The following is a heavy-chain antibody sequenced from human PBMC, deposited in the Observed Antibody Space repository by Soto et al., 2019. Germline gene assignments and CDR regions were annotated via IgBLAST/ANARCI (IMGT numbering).Heavy chain of an antibody. Sequence: ASVKVSCKASGYTFTSHDIHWLRQASGQGLEWMGSINPYSGNTAFAPKFQDRIAMTRDTSISTAYMELNSLSSGDTAVYFCSSLSSMDVWGQGTTVTVSS. CDR2: INPYSGNT. D-gene: IGHD6-6*01. CDR1: GYTFTSHD. CDR3: SSLSSMDV. V-gene: IGHV1-8*01. J-gene: IGHJ6*02.